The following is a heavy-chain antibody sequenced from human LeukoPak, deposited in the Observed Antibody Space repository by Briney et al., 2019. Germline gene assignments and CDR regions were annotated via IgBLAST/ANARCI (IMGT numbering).Heavy chain of an antibody. J-gene: IGHJ4*02. CDR1: GFTFSGYW. CDR2: ISTDGRST. D-gene: IGHD3-10*01. V-gene: IGHV3-74*01. CDR3: LRDVIR. Sequence: GGSLRLSCVASGFTFSGYWMHWVRQPPGKGLVWLSRISTDGRSTYYADSVKGRFTISRDDARDTLYLQMNSLRAEDTAVYYCLRDVIRGDQGTLVTVSS.